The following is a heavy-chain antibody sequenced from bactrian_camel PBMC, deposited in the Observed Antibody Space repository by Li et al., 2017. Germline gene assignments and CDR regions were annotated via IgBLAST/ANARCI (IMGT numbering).Heavy chain of an antibody. J-gene: IGHJ4*01. CDR2: IDRYFNER. Sequence: ESGGGSVQAGGSLTLSCSISGYTYISACMAWFRQPPGKEREAVASIDRYFNERYAVAVKGRFTISKDNANNTLYLQMNSLKPEDTASYYCAADRLRTKKCLSMGPLNFYTGYPWGQGTQVTVS. D-gene: IGHD2*01. CDR1: GYTYISAC. CDR3: AADRLRTKKCLSMGPLNFYTGYP. V-gene: IGHV3-2*01.